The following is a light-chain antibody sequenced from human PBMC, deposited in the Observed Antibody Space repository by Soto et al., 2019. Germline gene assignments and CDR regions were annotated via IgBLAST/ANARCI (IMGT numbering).Light chain of an antibody. V-gene: IGKV1-12*01. CDR3: QQASSFPRT. J-gene: IGKJ1*01. CDR1: QDISNL. Sequence: DIQMTQSPSVVSAAVGDRGTLSWRASQDISNLLAWYQQKPGKAPTLLIYATSNLQRGVPSRFSGSGSGTDFTLTISGLQPEDFATYYCQQASSFPRTFGQGTKVDIK. CDR2: ATS.